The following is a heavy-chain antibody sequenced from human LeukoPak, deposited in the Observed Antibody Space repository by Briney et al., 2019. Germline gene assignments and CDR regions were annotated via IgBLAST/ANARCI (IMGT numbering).Heavy chain of an antibody. V-gene: IGHV3-53*01. J-gene: IGHJ3*02. CDR2: IYSGGST. Sequence: PGGSLRLSCAASGFTFSSYWMSWVRQAPGKGLEWVSVIYSGGSTYYADSVKGRFTISRDNSKNALYLQMNSLRAEDTAVYYCARGDYGDYRGAFDIWGQGTMVTVSS. CDR3: ARGDYGDYRGAFDI. CDR1: GFTFSSYW. D-gene: IGHD4-17*01.